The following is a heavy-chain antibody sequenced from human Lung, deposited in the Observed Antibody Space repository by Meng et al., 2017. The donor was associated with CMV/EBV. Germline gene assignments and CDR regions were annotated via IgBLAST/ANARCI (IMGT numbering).Heavy chain of an antibody. Sequence: VGVGWIRQPPGKALEWLALIYWNDDKRYSPSLKSRLTITKDTSKNQVVLTMTNMDPVDTATYYCAHKALRNTIFGDHSKGGYLFDPWGQGTLVTVSS. CDR3: AHKALRNTIFGDHSKGGYLFDP. CDR2: IYWNDDK. J-gene: IGHJ5*02. V-gene: IGHV2-5*01. D-gene: IGHD3-3*01. CDR1: VG.